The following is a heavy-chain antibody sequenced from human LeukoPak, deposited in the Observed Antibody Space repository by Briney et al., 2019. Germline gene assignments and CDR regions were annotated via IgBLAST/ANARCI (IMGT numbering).Heavy chain of an antibody. CDR2: ISSSSRTI. J-gene: IGHJ4*02. CDR3: ARVGTSGWTSDY. D-gene: IGHD6-19*01. CDR1: GVTFSSYS. V-gene: IGHV3-48*04. Sequence: RSLRLSCAASGVTFSSYSINWVRQAPGKGLEWLSYISSSSRTISYADSLKGRFTVSRDNAKNSLDLQMNSLRVEDTAVYYCARVGTSGWTSDYWGQGTLVTVSS.